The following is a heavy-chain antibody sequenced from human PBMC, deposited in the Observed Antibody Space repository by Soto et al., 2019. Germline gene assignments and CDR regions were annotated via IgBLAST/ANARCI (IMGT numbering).Heavy chain of an antibody. CDR2: ISWNSGSI. Sequence: DVQLVESGGGLVQPGRSLRLSCAASGFTFDDYAMHWVRQAPGKGLEWVSGISWNSGSIGYADSVKGRFTISRDNAKNSLYLQMNSLRAEDTALYYCAKDSEYSSSPRLFDYWGQGTLVTVSS. J-gene: IGHJ4*02. V-gene: IGHV3-9*01. CDR1: GFTFDDYA. CDR3: AKDSEYSSSPRLFDY. D-gene: IGHD6-6*01.